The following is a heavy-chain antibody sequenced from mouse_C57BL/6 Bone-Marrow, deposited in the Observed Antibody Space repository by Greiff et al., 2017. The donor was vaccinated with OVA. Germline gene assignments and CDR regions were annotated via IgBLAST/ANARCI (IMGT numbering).Heavy chain of an antibody. Sequence: QVQLQQPGAELVKPGASVKLSCKASGYTFTSYWMHWVKQRPGQGLEWIGMIHPNSGSTYYNEKFKSKATLTVDKSSSTAYMQLSSRTSEDSAVYYCARWARSRWYFDVWGTGTTVTVSA. V-gene: IGHV1-64*01. CDR1: GYTFTSYW. J-gene: IGHJ1*03. CDR3: ARWARSRWYFDV. CDR2: IHPNSGST.